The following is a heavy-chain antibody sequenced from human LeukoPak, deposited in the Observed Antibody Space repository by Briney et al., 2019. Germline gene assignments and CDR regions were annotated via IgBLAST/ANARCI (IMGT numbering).Heavy chain of an antibody. Sequence: ASVKVSCKASGYTFSSYAMHWVRQAPGQRLEWMGWINAGSGNTKYSLKFQGRVTITRDTSASTAYMGLSSLRSEDTAVYYCASGQYSSGWYLGNYYYGMDVWGKGTTVTVSS. D-gene: IGHD6-19*01. CDR2: INAGSGNT. CDR1: GYTFSSYA. J-gene: IGHJ6*04. V-gene: IGHV1-3*01. CDR3: ASGQYSSGWYLGNYYYGMDV.